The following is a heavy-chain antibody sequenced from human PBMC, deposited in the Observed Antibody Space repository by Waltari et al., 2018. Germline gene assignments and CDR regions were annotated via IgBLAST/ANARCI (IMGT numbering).Heavy chain of an antibody. J-gene: IGHJ5*02. CDR2: INQSGST. Sequence: QVQLQQWGAGLLKPSETLSLTCPVYGGSFSGYYWRWIPHPQGKGLEWIGEINQSGSTNYNPSLKSRVTISVDTSKNQFSLKLSSVTAADTAVYYCARSSHSSSWYPKSRGWFDPWGQGTLVTVSS. V-gene: IGHV4-34*01. CDR1: GGSFSGYY. D-gene: IGHD6-13*01. CDR3: ARSSHSSSWYPKSRGWFDP.